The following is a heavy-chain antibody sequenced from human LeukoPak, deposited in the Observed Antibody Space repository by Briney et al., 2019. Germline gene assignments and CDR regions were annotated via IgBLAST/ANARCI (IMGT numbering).Heavy chain of an antibody. Sequence: LTGGSLRLSCETSGFIFSNCWMTWVRQAPGKGLEWVANIKTDASEKYYADSVKGRFTISRDNAKMSLYLQMNSLRAEDTAVYYCARDALTYGSGTIWGQGTLVTVSS. CDR3: ARDALTYGSGTI. CDR2: IKTDASEK. J-gene: IGHJ4*02. D-gene: IGHD3-10*01. CDR1: GFIFSNCW. V-gene: IGHV3-7*01.